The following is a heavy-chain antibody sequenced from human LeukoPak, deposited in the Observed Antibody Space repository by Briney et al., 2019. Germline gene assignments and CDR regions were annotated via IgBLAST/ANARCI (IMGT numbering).Heavy chain of an antibody. D-gene: IGHD1-1*01. CDR1: GGSITSYY. Sequence: SETLSLTCSVSGGSITSYYWSWIRQPPGKGLEWLGYICYSGSTKYNPSLKSRVTISADTSKKQFSLKLNSLTAADTAVYYCARDRGLGTWFDPWGQGTLVTVSS. J-gene: IGHJ5*02. V-gene: IGHV4-59*01. CDR3: ARDRGLGTWFDP. CDR2: ICYSGST.